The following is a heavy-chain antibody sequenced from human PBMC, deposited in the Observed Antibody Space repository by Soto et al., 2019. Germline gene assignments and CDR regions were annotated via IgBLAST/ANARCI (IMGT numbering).Heavy chain of an antibody. J-gene: IGHJ4*02. CDR3: AHRQGDSSGWYGGFDS. CDR1: GFSLTTSGVG. CDR2: IYWDDDK. V-gene: IGHV2-5*02. D-gene: IGHD6-19*01. Sequence: QITLKESGPTLVKPTQTLTLTCTFSGFSLTTSGVGVAWIRQPPGKALEWLALIYWDDDKRYSPSLKSRLTITKDTSTNQVVLTMTNMDPVDTATYYCAHRQGDSSGWYGGFDSWGQGTLVAVSS.